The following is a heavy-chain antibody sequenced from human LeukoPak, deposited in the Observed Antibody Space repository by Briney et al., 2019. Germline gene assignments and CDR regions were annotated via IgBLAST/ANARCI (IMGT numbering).Heavy chain of an antibody. CDR1: GFTFSSHS. D-gene: IGHD6-19*01. V-gene: IGHV3-48*01. J-gene: IGHJ5*02. Sequence: GGSLRLSCAASGFTFSSHSMNWVRQAPGKGLEWVSYISSSSSTIYYADSVKGRFTISRDNAKNSLYLQMNSLTAEDTAVYYCVREDSSGWYGWFDPWGQGILVTVSS. CDR3: VREDSSGWYGWFDP. CDR2: ISSSSSTI.